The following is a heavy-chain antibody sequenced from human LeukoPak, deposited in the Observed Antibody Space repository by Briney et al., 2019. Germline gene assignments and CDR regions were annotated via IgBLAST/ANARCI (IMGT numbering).Heavy chain of an antibody. D-gene: IGHD4-17*01. CDR3: ARRDYALDY. CDR2: IYYSGST. Sequence: SQTLSLTCSVSGGSISRSDYYWSWIRQPPGKGLEWIGYIYYSGSTNYNPSLKSRVTISLDTSKNQFSLNLRSVTAADTAVYYCARRDYALDYWGQGTLVTVSS. J-gene: IGHJ4*02. CDR1: GGSISRSDYY. V-gene: IGHV4-30-4*01.